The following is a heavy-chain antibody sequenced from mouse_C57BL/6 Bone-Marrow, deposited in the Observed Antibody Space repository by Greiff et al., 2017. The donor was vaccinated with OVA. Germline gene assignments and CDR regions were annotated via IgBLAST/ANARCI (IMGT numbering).Heavy chain of an antibody. D-gene: IGHD1-1*01. Sequence: EVQLQESGEGLVKPGGSLKLSCAASGFTFSSYAMSWVRQTPEKRLEWVAYISSGGDYIYYADTVKGRFTISRDNARNTLYLQMSSLKSEDTAMYYCTRYRTTVVARCYAMDYWGQGTSVTVSS. CDR1: GFTFSSYA. J-gene: IGHJ4*01. V-gene: IGHV5-9-1*02. CDR3: TRYRTTVVARCYAMDY. CDR2: ISSGGDYI.